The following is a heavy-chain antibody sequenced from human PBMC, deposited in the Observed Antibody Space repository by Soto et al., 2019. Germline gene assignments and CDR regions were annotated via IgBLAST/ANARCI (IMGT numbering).Heavy chain of an antibody. J-gene: IGHJ5*02. V-gene: IGHV1-3*01. CDR2: INAGNGNT. CDR3: ARDDYGGCFDP. Sequence: ASVKGSFKASGYTFSSYSIHWVRQAPGQRLEWMGWINAGNGNTKYSQKFQGRVTITRDTSASTAYMELSSLRSEDTAVYYCARDDYGGCFDPWGQGTLVTVSS. D-gene: IGHD4-17*01. CDR1: GYTFSSYS.